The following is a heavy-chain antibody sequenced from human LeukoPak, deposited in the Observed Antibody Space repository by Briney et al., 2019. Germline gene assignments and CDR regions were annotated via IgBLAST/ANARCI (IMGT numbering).Heavy chain of an antibody. CDR1: GDSISSYY. J-gene: IGHJ4*02. Sequence: SETLSLTCTVSGDSISSYYWSWIRQPPGKGLEWIGYIFDSENSKYNPSLVSRVIISVDTSKDQLSLKLTSVTAADTAVYYCARFSSQLLKTGGFDSWGQGTLVTVFS. CDR3: ARFSSQLLKTGGFDS. D-gene: IGHD1-26*01. CDR2: IFDSENS. V-gene: IGHV4-59*01.